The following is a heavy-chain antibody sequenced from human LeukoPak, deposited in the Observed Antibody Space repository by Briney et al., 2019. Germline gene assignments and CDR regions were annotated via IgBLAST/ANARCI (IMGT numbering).Heavy chain of an antibody. CDR2: IYQRGRT. Sequence: PSQTLSLTCTVSGGSISSGGTYWSWIRQHPGKGLEWIGYIYQRGRTYYNPSLKSRLTMSVDTSKNQFSLKLSSVTAADTAVYYCARHWITWEIGYSYGPYLTDYFDYWGQGTLVTVSS. V-gene: IGHV4-31*03. CDR3: ARHWITWEIGYSYGPYLTDYFDY. J-gene: IGHJ4*02. D-gene: IGHD5-18*01. CDR1: GGSISSGGTY.